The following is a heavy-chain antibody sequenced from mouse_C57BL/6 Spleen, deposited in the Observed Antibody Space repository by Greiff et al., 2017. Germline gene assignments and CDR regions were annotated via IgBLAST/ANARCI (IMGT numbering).Heavy chain of an antibody. J-gene: IGHJ3*01. CDR1: GYSITSGYY. CDR3: ARDGYYGSSSFAY. CDR2: ISYDGSN. D-gene: IGHD1-1*01. V-gene: IGHV3-6*01. Sequence: ESGPGLVKPSQSLSLTCSVTGYSITSGYYWNWIRQFPGNKLEWMGYISYDGSNNYNPSLKNRISITRDTSKNQFFLKLNSVTTEDTATYYCARDGYYGSSSFAYWGQGTLVTVSA.